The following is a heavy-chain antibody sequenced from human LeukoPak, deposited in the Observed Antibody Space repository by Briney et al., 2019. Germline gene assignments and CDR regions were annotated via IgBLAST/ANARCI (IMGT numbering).Heavy chain of an antibody. CDR2: IIPIFGTA. D-gene: IGHD5-12*01. CDR1: GGTFSSYA. CDR3: ARSYSGYDEFYDY. V-gene: IGHV1-69*13. J-gene: IGHJ4*02. Sequence: SVKVSCKASGGTFSSYAISWARQAPGQGLEWMGGIIPIFGTANYAQKFQGRVTITADESTSTAYMELSSLRSEDTAVYYCARSYSGYDEFYDYWGQGTLVTVSS.